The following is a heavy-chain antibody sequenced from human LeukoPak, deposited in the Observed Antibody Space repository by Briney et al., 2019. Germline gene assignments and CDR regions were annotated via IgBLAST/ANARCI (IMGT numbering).Heavy chain of an antibody. J-gene: IGHJ4*02. CDR3: ARGSVLTLDY. Sequence: GGSLRLSCAASGFTFSSYSMNWVRQIPGKGLEWVSSISSSSSYIYYADSVKGRFTISRDNAKNSLYLQMNSLRAEDTAVYYCARGSVLTLDYWGQGTLVTVSS. V-gene: IGHV3-21*01. CDR2: ISSSSSYI. CDR1: GFTFSSYS.